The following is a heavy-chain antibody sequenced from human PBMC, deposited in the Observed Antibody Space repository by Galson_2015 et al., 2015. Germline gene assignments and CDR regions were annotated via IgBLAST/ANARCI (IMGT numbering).Heavy chain of an antibody. Sequence: SLRLSCAASGFTFSSYAMHWVRQAPGKGLEWVAVISYDGSNKYYADSVKGRFTISRDNSKNTLYLQMDSLRAEDTAVYYCAREIEGGQQPLPYCGMDVWGQGTPVTVSS. CDR1: GFTFSSYA. J-gene: IGHJ6*02. V-gene: IGHV3-30-3*01. CDR3: AREIEGGQQPLPYCGMDV. D-gene: IGHD6-13*01. CDR2: ISYDGSNK.